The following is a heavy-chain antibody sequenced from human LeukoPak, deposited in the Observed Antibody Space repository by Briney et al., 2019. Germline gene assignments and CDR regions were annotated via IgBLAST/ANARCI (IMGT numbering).Heavy chain of an antibody. CDR2: IIPILGIA. V-gene: IGHV1-69*04. Sequence: SVKVSCTASGGTFSSYAISWVRQAPGQGLEWMGRIIPILGIANYAQKFQGRVTITADKSTSTAYMELSSLRSEDTAVYYCARGKDGSSWYRGAFDIWGQGTMVTVSS. J-gene: IGHJ3*02. D-gene: IGHD6-13*01. CDR1: GGTFSSYA. CDR3: ARGKDGSSWYRGAFDI.